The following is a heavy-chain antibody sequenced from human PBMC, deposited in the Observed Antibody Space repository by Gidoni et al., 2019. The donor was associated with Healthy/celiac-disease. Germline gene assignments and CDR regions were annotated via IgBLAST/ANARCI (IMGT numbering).Heavy chain of an antibody. V-gene: IGHV3-73*02. CDR1: GFTCRGYA. D-gene: IGHD3-22*01. CDR3: MVRLPPTYYYDGMDV. J-gene: IGHJ6*02. Sequence: EVQRVESGGVLLEPGWSLKLPCASSGFTCRGYAMHWVRQAAGKGLEWVGRIRSKANSYASASAASVKGRFTISRDASKNTSYLQMNSLKTEDTAVYYCMVRLPPTYYYDGMDVWGQGTTVTVSS. CDR2: IRSKANSYAS.